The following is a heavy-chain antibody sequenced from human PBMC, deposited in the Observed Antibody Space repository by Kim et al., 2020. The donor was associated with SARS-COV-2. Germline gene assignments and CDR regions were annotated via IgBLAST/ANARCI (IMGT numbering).Heavy chain of an antibody. CDR3: ARDNGYSDY. J-gene: IGHJ4*02. Sequence: NGNTKFSQKCRGRVTITRDTSASTVYMELSSLRSEDTAVYYCARDNGYSDYWGQGTLVTVSS. CDR2: NGNT. V-gene: IGHV1-3*01.